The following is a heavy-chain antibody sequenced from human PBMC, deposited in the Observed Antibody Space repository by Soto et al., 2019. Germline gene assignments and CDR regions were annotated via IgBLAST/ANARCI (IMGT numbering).Heavy chain of an antibody. Sequence: QVLLVQSGSEVKKPGSSVKVSCKASGGSFSSNPISWVRQAPGQGLEWMAGIIPIFATVHYAQKFQGRVTITADESTSTAYMELTSLRAEDTAVDFCARGGRGYSSAPRYYFDYWGQGTLVTVSS. J-gene: IGHJ4*02. CDR2: IIPIFATV. CDR3: ARGGRGYSSAPRYYFDY. D-gene: IGHD5-18*01. CDR1: GGSFSSNP. V-gene: IGHV1-69*01.